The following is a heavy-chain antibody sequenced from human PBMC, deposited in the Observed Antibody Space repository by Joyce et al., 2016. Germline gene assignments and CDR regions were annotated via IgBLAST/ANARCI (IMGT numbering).Heavy chain of an antibody. CDR1: GYTFSAYY. CDR2: INPKNAET. Sequence: QVQMVQSGAEVKRPGASVKVSCKASGYTFSAYYIHWVRQAPGQGLEWIGWINPKNAETYSSEKLQARVTLTRDTSISTAYMELSGLRSDDTAVYYCAREILDYDLLTGFPYWGQGTLVTVS. V-gene: IGHV1-2*02. CDR3: AREILDYDLLTGFPY. J-gene: IGHJ4*02. D-gene: IGHD3-9*01.